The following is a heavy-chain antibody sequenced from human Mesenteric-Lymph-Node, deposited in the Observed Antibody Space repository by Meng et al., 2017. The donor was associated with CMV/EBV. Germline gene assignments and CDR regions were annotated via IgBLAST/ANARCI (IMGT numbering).Heavy chain of an antibody. CDR2: ISESGSKT. CDR3: VTKGGYCGAITCYTNFDY. Sequence: GESLKISCAASGFTFSTYAMAWVRQAPGKGLEWVAAISESGSKTYYADSVKDHFSISRDNSQNTVYLQMNSLRVEDTALYYCVTKGGYCGAITCYTNFDYWGQGAQVTVSS. D-gene: IGHD2-2*02. CDR1: GFTFSTYA. J-gene: IGHJ4*02. V-gene: IGHV3-23*01.